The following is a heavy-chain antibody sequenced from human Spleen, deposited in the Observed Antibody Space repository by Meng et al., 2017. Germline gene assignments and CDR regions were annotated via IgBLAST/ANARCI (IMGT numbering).Heavy chain of an antibody. D-gene: IGHD3-22*01. CDR2: INPGNGNT. CDR3: ASAYDSNSYGPLDH. J-gene: IGHJ4*02. Sequence: QVPLVQSGAEVKKPGASVKVSCKASGYTFTNYPMNWVRQAPGQRLEWLGWINPGNGNTEYSQKFQGRVTITRDTSATTAYMELSSLRSEDTAVYYCASAYDSNSYGPLDHWGQGTLVTVSS. CDR1: GYTFTNYP. V-gene: IGHV1-3*01.